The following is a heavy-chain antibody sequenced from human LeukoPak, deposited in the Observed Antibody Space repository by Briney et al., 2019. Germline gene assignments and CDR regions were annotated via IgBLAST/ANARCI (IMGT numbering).Heavy chain of an antibody. D-gene: IGHD7-27*01. Sequence: SQTLSLTCTVSGGSISSGSYYWSWIRQPAGKGLEWIGRIYTSGSTNYNPSLKSRVTISVDTSKNQFSLKPSPVTAADTAVYYCARDGDTSFDIWGQGTMVTVSS. CDR2: IYTSGST. V-gene: IGHV4-61*02. CDR3: ARDGDTSFDI. CDR1: GGSISSGSYY. J-gene: IGHJ3*02.